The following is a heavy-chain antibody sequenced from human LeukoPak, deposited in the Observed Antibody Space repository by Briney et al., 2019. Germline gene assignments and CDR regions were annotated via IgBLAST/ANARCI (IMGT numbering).Heavy chain of an antibody. D-gene: IGHD5-18*01. CDR1: VYTFTSYY. CDR3: ALPFRGYTYGASGGGADY. Sequence: ASVKVSCKASVYTFTSYYIHWVRQAPGQGLEWMGVINPGGGSTTYAQKFQGRVTVTRDTSTSTVYMELGSLRFEDTAMYYCALPFRGYTYGASGGGADYWGQGTLVTVSS. CDR2: INPGGGST. J-gene: IGHJ4*02. V-gene: IGHV1-46*01.